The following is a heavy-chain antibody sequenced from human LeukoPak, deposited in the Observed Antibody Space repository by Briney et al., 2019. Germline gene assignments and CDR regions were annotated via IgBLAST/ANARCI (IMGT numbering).Heavy chain of an antibody. Sequence: ASVKVSCKASGYTFTGYYMHWVRQAHGQGLEWMGWINPNSGGTNYAQKFQGRVTMTRDTSISTAYMELSRLRSDDTAVYYCATRWFGELLPFDYWGQGTLVTVSS. CDR3: ATRWFGELLPFDY. V-gene: IGHV1-2*02. CDR2: INPNSGGT. J-gene: IGHJ4*02. D-gene: IGHD3-10*01. CDR1: GYTFTGYY.